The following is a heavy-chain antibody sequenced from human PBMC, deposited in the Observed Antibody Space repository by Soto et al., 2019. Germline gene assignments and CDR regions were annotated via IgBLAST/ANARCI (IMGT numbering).Heavy chain of an antibody. CDR3: ARGWKQQLSTNNWFDP. J-gene: IGHJ5*02. CDR1: GYTFTSHY. Sequence: ASVKVSCKASGYTFTSHYMHWVRQAPGQGLEWMGIINPSGGSTSYAQKFQGRVTMTRDTSTSTVYMELSSLRSEDTAVYYCARGWKQQLSTNNWFDPWGQGTLVTVSS. V-gene: IGHV1-46*01. CDR2: INPSGGST. D-gene: IGHD6-13*01.